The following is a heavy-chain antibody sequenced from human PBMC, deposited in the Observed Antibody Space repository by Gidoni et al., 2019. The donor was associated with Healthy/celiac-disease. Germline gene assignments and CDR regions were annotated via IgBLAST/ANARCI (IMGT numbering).Heavy chain of an antibody. V-gene: IGHV1-18*01. D-gene: IGHD6-13*01. CDR2: ISAYNGNT. CDR1: GYTFTSYG. J-gene: IGHJ4*02. CDR3: ARTPAAATLDY. Sequence: QVQLVPSGAEVISPVPQVHVPCNASGYTFTSYGLSWVRQAPGQGLEWMGWISAYNGNTNYAQKPQGRVTMTTDTSTSKAYMELRSLRSDDTDVYYCARTPAAATLDYWGQGTLVTVSS.